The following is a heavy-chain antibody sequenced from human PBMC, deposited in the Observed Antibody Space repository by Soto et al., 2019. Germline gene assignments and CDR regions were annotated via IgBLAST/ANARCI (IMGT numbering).Heavy chain of an antibody. CDR3: VTSPLISSGYSAPRF. D-gene: IGHD3-22*01. Sequence: PSETLSLTCAVYGGSFSGYYWSWIRQPPGKGLEWIGEINHSGSTNYNPSLKSRVTISVDTSKNQFSLKLSSVTAADTAVYYCVTSPLISSGYSAPRFWGQGTLVTVSS. J-gene: IGHJ4*02. V-gene: IGHV4-34*01. CDR1: GGSFSGYY. CDR2: INHSGST.